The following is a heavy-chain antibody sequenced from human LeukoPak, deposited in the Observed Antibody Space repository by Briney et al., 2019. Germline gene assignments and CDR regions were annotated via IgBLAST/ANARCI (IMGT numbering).Heavy chain of an antibody. J-gene: IGHJ4*02. CDR2: ISYDATKR. D-gene: IGHD6-13*01. V-gene: IGHV3-30*04. CDR3: ARDRRSWPFEY. CDR1: GLIFSSNA. Sequence: PGGSLRLSCEVSGLIFSSNAMHWVRQAPGKGLEWVAGISYDATKRFYADSVRGRFTISRDNTKNTLYLQMNSLRPEDTAVYYCARDRRSWPFEYWGQGTLVTVSS.